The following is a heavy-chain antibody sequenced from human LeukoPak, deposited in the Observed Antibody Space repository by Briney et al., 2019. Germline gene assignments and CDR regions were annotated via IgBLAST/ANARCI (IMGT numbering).Heavy chain of an antibody. J-gene: IGHJ4*02. CDR3: ARVPYYYDSSGYFY. CDR2: ISAYNGNT. CDR1: GYTFTRYG. D-gene: IGHD3-22*01. V-gene: IGHV1-18*01. Sequence: ASVKVSCKASGYTFTRYGISWVRQAPGQGLEWMGWISAYNGNTNYAQKLQGRVTMTTDTSTSTAYMELRSLRSDDTAVYYCARVPYYYDSSGYFYWGQGTLVTVSS.